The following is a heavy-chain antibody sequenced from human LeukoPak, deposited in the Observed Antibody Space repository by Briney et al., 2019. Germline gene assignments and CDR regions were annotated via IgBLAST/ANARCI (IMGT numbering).Heavy chain of an antibody. CDR2: ISSSGSTI. D-gene: IGHD2-2*01. Sequence: GGSLRLSCAASGFTFSDYYMSWIRQAPGKGLEWVSYISSSGSTIYYADSVKGRFTISRDNAKNSLYLQMNSLRAEDTAVYYCARDHTRVPAAIVYYYYYGMDVWGQGTTVTVSS. CDR3: ARDHTRVPAAIVYYYYYGMDV. CDR1: GFTFSDYY. J-gene: IGHJ6*02. V-gene: IGHV3-11*01.